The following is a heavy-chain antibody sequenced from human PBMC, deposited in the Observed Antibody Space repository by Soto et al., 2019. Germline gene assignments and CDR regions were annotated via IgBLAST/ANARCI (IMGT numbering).Heavy chain of an antibody. CDR1: GFTFSAYA. V-gene: IGHV3-33*01. Sequence: QVQLVESGGGVVRPGTSLRLSCAASGFTFSAYAMHWVRQAPGKGLEWVGIIKNDGTATYYADSAKGRLTISRDNSRNRLYLQMNSLRVEETALYYCVTDHFDRSGFSYHLESWGLGTLVTVSS. D-gene: IGHD3-22*01. CDR2: IKNDGTAT. J-gene: IGHJ5*01. CDR3: VTDHFDRSGFSYHLES.